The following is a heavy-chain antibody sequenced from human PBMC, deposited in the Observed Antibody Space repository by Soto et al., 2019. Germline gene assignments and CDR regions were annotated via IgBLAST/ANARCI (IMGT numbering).Heavy chain of an antibody. Sequence: QVPLVQSGADVKRPGASVKVSCKASGYIFTSLALHWVRQAPGQRLAWMGWINPGNGNTKYSQSFQGRVTITRDTSASTAHMELSSLRSEDTAVYFCARDLDAYNSTGYWGQGTLVTVSS. D-gene: IGHD1-1*01. CDR1: GYIFTSLA. V-gene: IGHV1-3*01. J-gene: IGHJ4*02. CDR3: ARDLDAYNSTGY. CDR2: INPGNGNT.